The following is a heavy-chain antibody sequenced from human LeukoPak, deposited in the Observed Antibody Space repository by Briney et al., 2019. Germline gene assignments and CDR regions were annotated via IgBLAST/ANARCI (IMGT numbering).Heavy chain of an antibody. CDR3: ARDRIVVVAATSTKYFDY. V-gene: IGHV3-33*01. CDR1: GFTFSSYG. D-gene: IGHD2-15*01. J-gene: IGHJ4*02. Sequence: GRSLRLSCAASGFTFSSYGMHWVRQAPGKGLEWVAVIWYDGSNKYYADSVKGRFTISRDNSKNTLYLQMNSLRAGDTAVYYCARDRIVVVAATSTKYFDYWGQGTLVTVSS. CDR2: IWYDGSNK.